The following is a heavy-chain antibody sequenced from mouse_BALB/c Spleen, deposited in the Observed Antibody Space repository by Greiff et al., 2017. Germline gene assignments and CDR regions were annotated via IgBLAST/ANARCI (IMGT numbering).Heavy chain of an antibody. J-gene: IGHJ4*01. V-gene: IGHV5-12-1*01. Sequence: EVQRVESGGGLVKPGGSLKLSCAASGFAFSSYDMSWVRQTPEKRLEWVAYISSGGGSTYYPDTVKGRFTISRDNAKNTLYLQMSSLKSEDTAMYYCARHQGWYAMDYWGQGTSVTVSS. D-gene: IGHD1-1*02. CDR2: ISSGGGST. CDR1: GFAFSSYD. CDR3: ARHQGWYAMDY.